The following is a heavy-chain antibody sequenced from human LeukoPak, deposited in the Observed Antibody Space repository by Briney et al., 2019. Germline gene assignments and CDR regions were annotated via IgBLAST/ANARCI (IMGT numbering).Heavy chain of an antibody. CDR2: ISYNGGST. J-gene: IGHJ4*02. CDR1: GFTFTNYA. V-gene: IGHV3-64*01. D-gene: IGHD6-19*01. Sequence: GGSLRLSCAASGFTFTNYAMHWVRQAPGKGLEYVSAISYNGGSTYYANSVKGRFTISRDNSKNTLYLQMNSLRAEDTAVYYCAKPAISSRGWYYDYWGQGTLVTVSS. CDR3: AKPAISSRGWYYDY.